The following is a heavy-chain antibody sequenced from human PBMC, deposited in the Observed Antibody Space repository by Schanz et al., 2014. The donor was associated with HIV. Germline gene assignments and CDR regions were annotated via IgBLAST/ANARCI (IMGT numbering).Heavy chain of an antibody. D-gene: IGHD4-17*01. CDR3: AKSRGDSWPYGMDV. CDR2: IWFDGSNR. Sequence: QVQLVESGGGVVQPGRSLTLSCVASGFTFNSYGMHWVRQAPGKGLEWVAVIWFDGSNRYYSDSVKGRFTISRDDSKNTLYLQMTSLRAEDTAVYYCAKSRGDSWPYGMDVWGQGTTVTVSS. CDR1: GFTFNSYG. V-gene: IGHV3-33*06. J-gene: IGHJ6*02.